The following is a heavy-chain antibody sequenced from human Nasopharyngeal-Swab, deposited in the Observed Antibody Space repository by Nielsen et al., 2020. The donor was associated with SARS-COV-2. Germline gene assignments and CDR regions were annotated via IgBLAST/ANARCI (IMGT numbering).Heavy chain of an antibody. Sequence: SVKVSCKASGGTFNSYAISWVRQAPGQGLEWMGRIIPILGIANYAQKFKGRVTITADKSTSTAYMELSRLRSDDTAVYYCARSYSSSWYDSYYYYYGMDVWGQGTTVTVSS. D-gene: IGHD6-13*01. CDR1: GGTFNSYA. V-gene: IGHV1-69*04. CDR2: IIPILGIA. CDR3: ARSYSSSWYDSYYYYYGMDV. J-gene: IGHJ6*02.